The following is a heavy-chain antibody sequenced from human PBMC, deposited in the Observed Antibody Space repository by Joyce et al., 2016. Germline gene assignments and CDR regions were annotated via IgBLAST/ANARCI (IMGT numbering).Heavy chain of an antibody. V-gene: IGHV5-51*01. CDR3: ARTADYDVLNGYAF. CDR1: GYTFNSYW. J-gene: IGHJ4*02. D-gene: IGHD3-22*01. CDR2: IYPGDSDT. Sequence: EVQLVQSGTEVKKPGESLKISCKGSGYTFNSYWIAWVRQMPGKGLELMGLIYPGDSDTRFSPSFQGHVTFSADKAITTAYLHWSSLKASDTAIYYCARTADYDVLNGYAFWGQGTQVTVSS.